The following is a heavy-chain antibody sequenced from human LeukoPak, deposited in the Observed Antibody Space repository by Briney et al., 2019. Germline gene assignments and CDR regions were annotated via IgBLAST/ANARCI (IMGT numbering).Heavy chain of an antibody. Sequence: PSETLSLTCTVSGGSISSGSYYWSWIRQPAGKGLEWIGRIYTSGSTNYNPSLKSRVTISVDTSKNQFSLRVSSVTAADTAVYYCARHEAGTTDYWGQGTLVTVSS. CDR3: ARHEAGTTDY. J-gene: IGHJ4*02. V-gene: IGHV4-61*02. CDR1: GGSISSGSYY. D-gene: IGHD1-1*01. CDR2: IYTSGST.